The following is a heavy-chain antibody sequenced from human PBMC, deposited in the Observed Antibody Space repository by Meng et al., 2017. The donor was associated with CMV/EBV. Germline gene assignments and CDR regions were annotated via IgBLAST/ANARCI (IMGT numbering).Heavy chain of an antibody. CDR2: ISSSGSTI. J-gene: IGHJ6*02. V-gene: IGHV3-11*01. Sequence: GGSLRLSCAASGFTFSDYYMSWIRQAPGKGLEWVSYISSSGSTIYYADSVKGRFTISRDNAKNSLYLQMNSLRAEDTAVYYCAREGSPSIYDYVWGSYRYPPTPYGMDVWGQGTTVTVSS. CDR3: AREGSPSIYDYVWGSYRYPPTPYGMDV. CDR1: GFTFSDYY. D-gene: IGHD3-16*02.